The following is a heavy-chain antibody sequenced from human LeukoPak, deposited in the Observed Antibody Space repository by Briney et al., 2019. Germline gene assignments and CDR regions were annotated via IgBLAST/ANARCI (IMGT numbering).Heavy chain of an antibody. Sequence: SETLSLTCTVSGGSISSYYWSWIRQPPGKGLEWIGYIYYSGSTNYNPSLKSRVTISVDKSKNQFSLKLSSVTAADTAVYYCARGGLTTHLGAPAATNWFDPWGQGTLVTVSS. V-gene: IGHV4-59*12. CDR2: IYYSGST. CDR1: GGSISSYY. J-gene: IGHJ5*02. D-gene: IGHD2-2*01. CDR3: ARGGLTTHLGAPAATNWFDP.